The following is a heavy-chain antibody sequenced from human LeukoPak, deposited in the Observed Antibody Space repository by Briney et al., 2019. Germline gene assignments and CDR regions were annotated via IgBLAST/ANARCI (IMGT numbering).Heavy chain of an antibody. CDR1: GGSISSGGYY. J-gene: IGHJ3*02. V-gene: IGHV4-31*03. D-gene: IGHD3-10*01. Sequence: PSQTLSLTCTVSGGSISSGGYYWSWIRQHPGKGLEWIGYIYYSGSTYYNPSLKSRVTISVDRSKNQFSLKLSSVTAADTAVYYCARAWSGSVRAFDIWGQGTMVTVSS. CDR3: ARAWSGSVRAFDI. CDR2: IYYSGST.